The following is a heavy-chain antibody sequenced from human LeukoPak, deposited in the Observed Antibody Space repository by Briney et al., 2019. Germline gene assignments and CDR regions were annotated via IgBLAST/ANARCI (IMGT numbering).Heavy chain of an antibody. D-gene: IGHD3-9*01. CDR2: INHSGST. Sequence: PSGTLSLTCAVSGGSISSSNWWSWVRQPPGKGLQWIGEINHSGSTNYNPSLKSRVTISVDTSKNQFSLKLSSVTAADTAVYYCARGSSWLFHAPGYYFDYWGQGTLVTVSS. V-gene: IGHV4-4*02. CDR3: ARGSSWLFHAPGYYFDY. J-gene: IGHJ4*02. CDR1: GGSISSSNW.